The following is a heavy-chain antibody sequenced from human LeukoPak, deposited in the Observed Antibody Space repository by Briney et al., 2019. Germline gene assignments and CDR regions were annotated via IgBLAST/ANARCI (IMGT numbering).Heavy chain of an antibody. CDR2: INPNSGGT. CDR3: ATSPWYSSSWYPLDY. V-gene: IGHV1-2*02. J-gene: IGHJ4*02. CDR1: GYTFTGYY. Sequence: ASVKVSCKASGYTFTGYYMHWVRQAPGQGLEWMGWINPNSGGTNYAQKFQGRVTMTRDTSISTAYMELSRLRSDDTAVYYCATSPWYSSSWYPLDYWGQGPWSPSPQ. D-gene: IGHD6-13*01.